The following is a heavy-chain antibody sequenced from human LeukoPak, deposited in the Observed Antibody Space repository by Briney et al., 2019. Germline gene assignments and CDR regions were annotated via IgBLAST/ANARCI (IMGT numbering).Heavy chain of an antibody. D-gene: IGHD3-10*01. CDR2: VSDSETT. V-gene: IGHV4-59*11. Sequence: SETLSLTCSVSGASMHNHYWSWIRQPPGKALEWIGYVSDSETTHYSPSLKSRVSMSVDTSKNEFSLRLSSVTAADTALYYCATRPAETTWFGVFDYWSRGTLVTVSS. CDR1: GASMHNHY. CDR3: ATRPAETTWFGVFDY. J-gene: IGHJ4*02.